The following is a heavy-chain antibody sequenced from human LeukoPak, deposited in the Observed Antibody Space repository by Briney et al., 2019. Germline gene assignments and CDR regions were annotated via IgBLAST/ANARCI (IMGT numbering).Heavy chain of an antibody. CDR2: INHSGST. Sequence: SETLSLTCTVSGGSISSYYWSWIRQPPGKGLEWIGEINHSGSTNYNPSLKSRVTISVDTSKNQFSLKLSSVTAADTAVYYCARERAGPDWFDPWGQGTLVTVSS. D-gene: IGHD6-19*01. CDR3: ARERAGPDWFDP. CDR1: GGSISSYY. J-gene: IGHJ5*02. V-gene: IGHV4-34*01.